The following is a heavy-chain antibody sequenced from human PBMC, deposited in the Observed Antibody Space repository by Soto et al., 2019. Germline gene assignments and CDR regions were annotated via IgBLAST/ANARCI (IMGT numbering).Heavy chain of an antibody. Sequence: ASVKVSCKASGYTFTSYDINWVRQATGQGLEWMGWMNPNSGNTGYAQKFQGRVTMTRNTSISTAYMELGSLRSEDTAVYYCARAVAGTFVFDYWGQGTLVTVSS. CDR1: GYTFTSYD. V-gene: IGHV1-8*01. CDR2: MNPNSGNT. CDR3: ARAVAGTFVFDY. D-gene: IGHD6-19*01. J-gene: IGHJ4*02.